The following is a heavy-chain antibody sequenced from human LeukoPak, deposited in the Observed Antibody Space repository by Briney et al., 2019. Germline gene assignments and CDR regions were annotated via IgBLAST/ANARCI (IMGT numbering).Heavy chain of an antibody. D-gene: IGHD6-13*01. CDR2: IYHSGST. Sequence: SETLSLTCAVSGYSISSGYYWGWIRPPPGKGLEWIGSIYHSGSTYYHPSLKSRVTISVDTSKNQFSLKLSSVTAADTATYYCARRIEPAVLDYYYYYMDVWGKGTTVTVSS. CDR1: GYSISSGYY. CDR3: ARRIEPAVLDYYYYYMDV. V-gene: IGHV4-38-2*01. J-gene: IGHJ6*03.